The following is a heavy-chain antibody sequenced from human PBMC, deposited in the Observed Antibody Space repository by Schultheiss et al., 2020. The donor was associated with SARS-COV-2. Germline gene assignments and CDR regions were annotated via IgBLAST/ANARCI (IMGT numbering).Heavy chain of an antibody. CDR3: ASITMVRGDGNWFDP. CDR1: GFTFSSYW. V-gene: IGHV3-7*01. Sequence: GGSLRLSCAASGFTFSSYWMSWVRQAPGKGLEWVANIKQDGSEKYYVDSVKGRFTISRDNAKNTLYLQMNSLRAEDTAVYYCASITMVRGDGNWFDPWGQGTLVTVAS. J-gene: IGHJ5*02. D-gene: IGHD3-10*01. CDR2: IKQDGSEK.